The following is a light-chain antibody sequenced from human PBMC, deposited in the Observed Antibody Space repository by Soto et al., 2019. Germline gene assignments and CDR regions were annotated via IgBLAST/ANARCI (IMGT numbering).Light chain of an antibody. CDR1: QDIDNY. V-gene: IGKV1-33*01. CDR2: DAS. CDR3: QQYDNLPLT. Sequence: DIQMTQSPSYLSASVGDRVTITCQASQDIDNYLNWYQQKPGKAPKVLIYDASNLETGVPSRFSAGGSGTEFRFTISWLQPEDVATYYCQQYDNLPLTFGGGTKVEI. J-gene: IGKJ4*01.